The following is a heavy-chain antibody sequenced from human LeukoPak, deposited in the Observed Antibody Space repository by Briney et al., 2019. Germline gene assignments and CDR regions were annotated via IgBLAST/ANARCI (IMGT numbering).Heavy chain of an antibody. Sequence: SETLSLTCTVSGGSISSYYWSWIRQPAGKGLEWIGRIYTSGSTNYSPSLKSRVTMSVDTSKNQFSLKLSSVTAADTAVYYCASRGYSYGTLYYFDYWGQGTLVTVSS. V-gene: IGHV4-4*07. CDR1: GGSISSYY. CDR2: IYTSGST. J-gene: IGHJ4*02. CDR3: ASRGYSYGTLYYFDY. D-gene: IGHD5-18*01.